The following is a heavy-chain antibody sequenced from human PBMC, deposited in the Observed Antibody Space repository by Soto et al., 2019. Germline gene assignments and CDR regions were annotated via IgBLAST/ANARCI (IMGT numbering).Heavy chain of an antibody. CDR1: GFTFSSYW. CDR3: ARVVDEAYFDY. Sequence: EVQLVESGGGLVQPGGSLRLSCAASGFTFSSYWMSWVRQAPGKGLEWVANIKQDGSEKYYVDSVKGRFTISRDNAKNSLYLQMNSLRAEDTAVYYWARVVDEAYFDYWGQGTLVTVSS. J-gene: IGHJ4*02. V-gene: IGHV3-7*01. CDR2: IKQDGSEK.